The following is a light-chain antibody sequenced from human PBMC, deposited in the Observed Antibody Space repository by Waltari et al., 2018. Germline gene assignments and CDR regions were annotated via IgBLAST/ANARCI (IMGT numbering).Light chain of an antibody. V-gene: IGKV1-6*01. J-gene: IGKJ1*01. Sequence: AIQMTQSPSSLSASVGDSVTITCRASQDIGNEVGWYKQKPGKAPNLLIYAASTYQSGVPSRFSGSGSGTDFTLTISSLQPEDFATYYCLQDYIYPWTFGQGTKVEI. CDR1: QDIGNE. CDR3: LQDYIYPWT. CDR2: AAS.